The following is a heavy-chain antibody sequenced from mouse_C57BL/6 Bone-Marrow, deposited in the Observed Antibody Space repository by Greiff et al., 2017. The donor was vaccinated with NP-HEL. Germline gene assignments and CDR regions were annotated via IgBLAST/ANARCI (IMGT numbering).Heavy chain of an antibody. CDR2: FYPGGGSI. CDR1: GYTFTEYT. Sequence: QVQLKESGAELVKPGASVKLSCTASGYTFTEYTIHWVKQRSEQGLEWIGWFYPGGGSIKYTEKFKDKATLTADKSSSTVYMELSRLTSEDSAVYGGARHEEERIYYAYWGQGTPVTVSA. D-gene: IGHD1-1*01. J-gene: IGHJ3*01. V-gene: IGHV1-62-2*01. CDR3: ARHEEERIYYAY.